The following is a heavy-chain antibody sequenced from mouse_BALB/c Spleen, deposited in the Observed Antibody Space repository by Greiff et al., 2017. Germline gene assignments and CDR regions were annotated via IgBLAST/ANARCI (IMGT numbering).Heavy chain of an antibody. CDR3: ARSGLRRFFFDY. Sequence: DVKLVESGGGLVQPGGSRKLSCAASGFTFSSFGMHWVRQAPEKGLEWVAYISSGSSTIYYADTVKGRFTISRDNPKNTLFLQMTSLRSEDTAMYYCARSGLRRFFFDYWGQGTTLTVSS. J-gene: IGHJ2*01. CDR2: ISSGSSTI. D-gene: IGHD2-4*01. V-gene: IGHV5-17*02. CDR1: GFTFSSFG.